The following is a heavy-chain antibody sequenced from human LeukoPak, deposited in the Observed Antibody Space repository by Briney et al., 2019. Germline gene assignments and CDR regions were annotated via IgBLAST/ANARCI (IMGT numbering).Heavy chain of an antibody. V-gene: IGHV4-39*07. CDR1: GGSISSSSYY. CDR3: ARGVYCTNGVCYSDFDY. Sequence: PSETLSLTCTVSGGSISSSSYYWGWIRQPPGKGLEWIGEINHSGSTNYNPSLKSRVTISVDTSKNQFSLKLSSVTAADTAVYYCARGVYCTNGVCYSDFDYWGQGTLVTVSS. J-gene: IGHJ4*02. CDR2: INHSGST. D-gene: IGHD2-8*01.